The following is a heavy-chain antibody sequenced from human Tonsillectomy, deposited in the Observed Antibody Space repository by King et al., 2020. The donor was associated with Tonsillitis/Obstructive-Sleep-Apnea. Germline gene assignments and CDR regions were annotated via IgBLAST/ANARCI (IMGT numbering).Heavy chain of an antibody. Sequence: VQLVESGSELKKPGASVKVSCTASGYSFTTYAMNWVRQAPGQGLEWMGWINTNTGNPTYAQGFTGRFVFSLDTSVSTAYLQISSLKAEDTAVYYCARSFKILEWPPDYWGQGTLVTVSS. CDR3: ARSFKILEWPPDY. CDR2: INTNTGNP. V-gene: IGHV7-4-1*02. D-gene: IGHD3-3*01. J-gene: IGHJ4*02. CDR1: GYSFTTYA.